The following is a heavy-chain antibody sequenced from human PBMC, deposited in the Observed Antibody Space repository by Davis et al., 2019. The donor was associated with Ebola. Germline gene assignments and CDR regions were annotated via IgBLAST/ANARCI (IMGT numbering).Heavy chain of an antibody. D-gene: IGHD2-8*01. CDR2: FSAYNGHT. J-gene: IGHJ6*04. CDR3: ARDRAYCTHGACFTRYNDYGLDV. Sequence: ASVKVSCKVSGYTLTELSMHWVRQAPGKGLEWMGWFSAYNGHTSYAQNLQGRLTMTTATSTATAYMELRGLTSDDTAVYYCARDRAYCTHGACFTRYNDYGLDVWGKGTTVTVSS. V-gene: IGHV1-18*01. CDR1: GYTLTELS.